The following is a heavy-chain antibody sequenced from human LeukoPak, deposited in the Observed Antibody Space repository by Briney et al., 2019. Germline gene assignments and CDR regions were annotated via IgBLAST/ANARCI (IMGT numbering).Heavy chain of an antibody. CDR1: GGSFSGYY. CDR2: INHSGST. V-gene: IGHV4-34*01. Sequence: SETLSLTCAVYGGSFSGYYWSWIRQPPGKGLEWIGEINHSGSTNYNPSLTSRVTISVDTSKNQFSLKLSSVTAADTAVYYCARIGYSYPSDYWGQGTLVTVPS. CDR3: ARIGYSYPSDY. D-gene: IGHD5-18*01. J-gene: IGHJ4*02.